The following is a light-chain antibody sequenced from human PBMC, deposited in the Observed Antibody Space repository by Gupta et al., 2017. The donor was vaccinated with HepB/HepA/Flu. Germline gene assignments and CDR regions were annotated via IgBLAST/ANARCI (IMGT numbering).Light chain of an antibody. CDR3: QQYNDWPRT. J-gene: IGKJ1*01. V-gene: IGKV3-15*01. Sequence: DTAMTQLPATLSVSPGESATLSCRASQTVGRNLSWYQHKSGQAPVLLIYGASTRVTGVPDRCSGSGSQAEFTLTISTLQSEDRAIYYCQQYNDWPRTFGQGTRVEIE. CDR1: QTVGRN. CDR2: GAS.